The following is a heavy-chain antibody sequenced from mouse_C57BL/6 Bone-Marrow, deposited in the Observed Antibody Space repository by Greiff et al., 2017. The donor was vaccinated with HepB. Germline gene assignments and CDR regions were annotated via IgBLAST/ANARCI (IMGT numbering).Heavy chain of an antibody. Sequence: VQGVESGAELARPGASVKLSCKASGYTFTSYGISWVKQRTGQGLEWIGEIYPRSGNTYYNEKFKGKATLTADKSSSTAYMELRSLTSEDSAVYFGERWGKISLVRDWYFDVWGTGTTVTVSS. CDR1: GYTFTSYG. CDR3: ERWGKISLVRDWYFDV. J-gene: IGHJ1*03. V-gene: IGHV1-81*01. D-gene: IGHD1-2*01. CDR2: IYPRSGNT.